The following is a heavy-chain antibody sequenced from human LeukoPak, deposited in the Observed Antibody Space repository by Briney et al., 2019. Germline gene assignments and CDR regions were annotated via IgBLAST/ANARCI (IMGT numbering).Heavy chain of an antibody. J-gene: IGHJ5*02. CDR3: ARHHRFYSSSWYPWFDP. V-gene: IGHV1-8*01. CDR1: GYTFTSYD. Sequence: ASVKVSCKASGYTFTSYDIKWVRQAPGQGLEWMGGMNPNSGNTGYAQKFQGRVTMTRNTSISTAHMELSSLRSEDTAVYYCARHHRFYSSSWYPWFDPSGQGTLVTVSS. CDR2: MNPNSGNT. D-gene: IGHD6-13*01.